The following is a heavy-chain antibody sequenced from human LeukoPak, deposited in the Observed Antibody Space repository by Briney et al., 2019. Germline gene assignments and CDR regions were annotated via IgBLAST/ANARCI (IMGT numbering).Heavy chain of an antibody. J-gene: IGHJ4*02. CDR2: MNPNSGNT. CDR1: GYTFTSYD. Sequence: ASVKVSCKASGYTFTSYDINWVRQATGQGLEWMGWMNPNSGNTGYAQKFQGRVTMTRNTSISTAYMELSSLRSEDTAVYYCATGRNIVATIIGYWGQGTLVTVSS. V-gene: IGHV1-8*01. D-gene: IGHD5-12*01. CDR3: ATGRNIVATIIGY.